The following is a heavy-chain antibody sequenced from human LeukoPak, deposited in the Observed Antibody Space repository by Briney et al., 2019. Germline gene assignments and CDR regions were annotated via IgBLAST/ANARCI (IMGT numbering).Heavy chain of an antibody. CDR3: ARDLVDTARGMDV. V-gene: IGHV4-39*02. J-gene: IGHJ6*02. CDR2: IYYSGST. Sequence: SETLSLTCTVSGGSISSSSYYWGWIRQPPGKGLEWIGSIYYSGSTYYNPSLKSRVTISVDTSKNQFSLKLSSVTVADTAVYYCARDLVDTARGMDVWGQGTTVTVSS. D-gene: IGHD5-18*01. CDR1: GGSISSSSYY.